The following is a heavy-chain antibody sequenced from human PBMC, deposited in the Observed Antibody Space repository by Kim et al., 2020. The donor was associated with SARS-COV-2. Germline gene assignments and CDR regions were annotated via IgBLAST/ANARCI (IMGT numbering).Heavy chain of an antibody. V-gene: IGHV4-31*02. Sequence: NPSLQSRFIISIDTSKNQFALKVNSVTAADTAIYYCAREKRVAYFYFGMDVWGQGTTVTVS. J-gene: IGHJ6*02. D-gene: IGHD1-1*01. CDR3: AREKRVAYFYFGMDV.